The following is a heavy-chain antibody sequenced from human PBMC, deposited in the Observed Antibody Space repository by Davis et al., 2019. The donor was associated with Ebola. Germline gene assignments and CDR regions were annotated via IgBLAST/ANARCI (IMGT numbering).Heavy chain of an antibody. J-gene: IGHJ4*02. CDR2: ISSSSSYI. D-gene: IGHD3-22*01. CDR3: ARADDSSGYYPDFDY. Sequence: WGSLRLSCAASGFTFSSYSMNWVRQAPGKGLEWVSSISSSSSYIYYADSVKGRFTISRDNAKNSLYLQMNSLRAEDTAVYYCARADDSSGYYPDFDYWGQGTLVTVSS. CDR1: GFTFSSYS. V-gene: IGHV3-21*01.